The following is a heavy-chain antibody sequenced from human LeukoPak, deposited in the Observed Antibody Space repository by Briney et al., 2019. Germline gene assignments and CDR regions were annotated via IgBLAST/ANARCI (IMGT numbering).Heavy chain of an antibody. CDR2: ISGSGGST. CDR3: AKEGGAAAVAGLFDY. V-gene: IGHV3-23*01. D-gene: IGHD6-19*01. CDR1: GFSFSSYA. Sequence: GGSLRLSCAASGFSFSSYAMSCVRQAPGKGLEWVSAISGSGGSTYYADSVKGRFTISRDNCKNTVYLQVNSLRAKDTAVYYCAKEGGAAAVAGLFDYWGQGTLVTVSS. J-gene: IGHJ4*02.